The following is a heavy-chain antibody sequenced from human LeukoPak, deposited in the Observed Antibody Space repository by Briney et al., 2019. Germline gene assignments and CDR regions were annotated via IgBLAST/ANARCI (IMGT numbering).Heavy chain of an antibody. CDR3: ARGKTGSYYSRSYYMDV. CDR1: GFTFSAYN. V-gene: IGHV3-21*04. J-gene: IGHJ6*03. CDR2: ITTSSNYI. Sequence: GGSLRLSCAASGFTFSAYNMNWVRRTPGKGLEWVSSITTSSNYIFYADSVRGRFTISRDNAKNSLYLQMNSLRAEDTAVYYCARGKTGSYYSRSYYMDVWGKGTTVTISS. D-gene: IGHD3-10*01.